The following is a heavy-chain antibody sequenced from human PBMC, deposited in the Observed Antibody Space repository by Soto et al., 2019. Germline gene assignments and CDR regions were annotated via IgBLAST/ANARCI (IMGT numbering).Heavy chain of an antibody. Sequence: RWSLQNWCTDSGFNLRPYRWSGGRPALAWGLEWVSAISGSGGSTYYADSVKGRFTISRDNSKNTLYLQMNSLRAEDTAVYYCAKDPTLTTTRENAFDIWGQGTMVTVSS. J-gene: IGHJ3*02. CDR3: AKDPTLTTTRENAFDI. V-gene: IGHV3-23*01. CDR1: GFNLRPYR. D-gene: IGHD4-17*01. CDR2: ISGSGGST.